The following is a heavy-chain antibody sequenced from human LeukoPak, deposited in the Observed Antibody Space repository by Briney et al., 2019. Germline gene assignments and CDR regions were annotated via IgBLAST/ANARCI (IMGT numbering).Heavy chain of an antibody. CDR3: AKIQSLGYCSGGSCYSYDYFDY. CDR1: GFTFSSYG. V-gene: IGHV3-33*06. Sequence: PGGSLRLSCAASGFTFSSYGMHWVRQAPGKGLEWVAVIWYDGSNEYYADSVKGRFTISRDNSKNTLYLQMNSLRAEDTAVYYCAKIQSLGYCSGGSCYSYDYFDYWGQGTLVTVSS. D-gene: IGHD2-15*01. J-gene: IGHJ4*02. CDR2: IWYDGSNE.